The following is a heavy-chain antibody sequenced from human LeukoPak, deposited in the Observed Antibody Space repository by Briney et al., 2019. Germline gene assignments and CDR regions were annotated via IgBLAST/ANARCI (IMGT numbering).Heavy chain of an antibody. D-gene: IGHD4-23*01. CDR2: ISSSSSYI. Sequence: PGGSLRLSCAASGFTFSSYGMNWVRLAPGKGLEWVSSISSSSSYIYYADSVKGRFTISRDNAKNSLYLQMNSLRAEDTAVYYCASDDYGGFDIWGQGTMVTVSS. CDR1: GFTFSSYG. CDR3: ASDDYGGFDI. J-gene: IGHJ3*02. V-gene: IGHV3-21*01.